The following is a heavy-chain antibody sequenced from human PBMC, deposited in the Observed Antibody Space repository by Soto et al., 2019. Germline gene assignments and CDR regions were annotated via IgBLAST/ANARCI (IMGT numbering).Heavy chain of an antibody. J-gene: IGHJ6*02. CDR2: IDPSDSYT. CDR1: GYSFTSYW. CDR3: ARHVTILGVYYHGMDV. Sequence: PGESLKISWKGSGYSFTSYWISWVRQMPGKGLEWMGRIDPSDSYTNYSPSFQGHVTISADKSISTAYLQWSSLKASDTAMYYCARHVTILGVYYHGMDVWGQGTTVTVSS. V-gene: IGHV5-10-1*01. D-gene: IGHD3-3*01.